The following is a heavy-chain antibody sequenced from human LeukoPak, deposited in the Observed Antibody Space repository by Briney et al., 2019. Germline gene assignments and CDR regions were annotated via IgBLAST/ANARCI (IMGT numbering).Heavy chain of an antibody. CDR3: ARVFASGSPFDY. Sequence: GRSLRLSCAASGFTFSDYYMSWIRQAPGKGLEWVSYISTTGSTFQYADSVKGRFTISRDNAKNSLYLQMNSLRPEDTAVYYCARVFASGSPFDYWGQGTLVTVSS. J-gene: IGHJ4*02. CDR1: GFTFSDYY. D-gene: IGHD1-26*01. V-gene: IGHV3-11*01. CDR2: ISTTGSTF.